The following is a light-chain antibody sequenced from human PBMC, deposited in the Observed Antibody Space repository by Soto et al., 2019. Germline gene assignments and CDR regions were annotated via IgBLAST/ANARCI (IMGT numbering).Light chain of an antibody. CDR1: EGIRND. CDR2: DAS. CDR3: QELTIFLIR. J-gene: IGKJ5*01. V-gene: IGKV1-17*01. Sequence: IEMTQSQNSLSASVGDRVTITCRASEGIRNDLAWYQEKTGRAPTVLIYDASTLQSGVPSRFSGSGSGTEFTLPITCLQPEDFATYSCQELTIFLIRFGQGRSLAI.